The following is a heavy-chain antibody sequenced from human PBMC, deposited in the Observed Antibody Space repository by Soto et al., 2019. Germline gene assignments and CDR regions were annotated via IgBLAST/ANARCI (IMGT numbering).Heavy chain of an antibody. CDR2: IWYDGSNK. J-gene: IGHJ4*02. CDR3: AREVRYYDILTYL. Sequence: LRLSCAASGFTFSSYCMHWVRQAPGKGLEWVAVIWYDGSNKYYADSVKGRFTISRDNSKNTLYLQMNSLRAEDTAVYYCAREVRYYDILTYLWGQGTLVTVSS. V-gene: IGHV3-33*01. D-gene: IGHD3-9*01. CDR1: GFTFSSYC.